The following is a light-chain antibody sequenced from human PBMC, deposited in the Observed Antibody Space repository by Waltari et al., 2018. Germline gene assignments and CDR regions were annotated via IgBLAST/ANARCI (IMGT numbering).Light chain of an antibody. CDR2: ATS. V-gene: IGKV3-20*01. Sequence: IMLTQSPGTLSLSPGERATLSCRASQSINTFLAWYQQRPGQAPRLLIYATSSRATGIPDRFSGGGSGTDFSLTISRLEPEDFAVYFCQHYVRLPATFGQGTKVEIK. CDR3: QHYVRLPAT. CDR1: QSINTF. J-gene: IGKJ1*01.